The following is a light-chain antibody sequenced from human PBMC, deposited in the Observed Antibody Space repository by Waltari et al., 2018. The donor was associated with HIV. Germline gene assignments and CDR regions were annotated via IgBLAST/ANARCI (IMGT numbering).Light chain of an antibody. CDR2: RNN. Sequence: SYELTQALSVSVALGQTAGITCGGNNIGTKNVHWYQQRPGQAPVLVIYRNNHRPSEIPERFSGSNSGNTATLTISRAQAEDEADYYCQVYDISDNSVVFGGGTKLTVL. CDR1: NIGTKN. J-gene: IGLJ2*01. V-gene: IGLV3-9*01. CDR3: QVYDISDNSVV.